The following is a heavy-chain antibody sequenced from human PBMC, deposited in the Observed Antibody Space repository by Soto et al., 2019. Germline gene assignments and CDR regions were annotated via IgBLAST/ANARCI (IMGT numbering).Heavy chain of an antibody. CDR2: IYWDDDK. CDR3: AHRAQGYYFDY. J-gene: IGHJ4*02. Sequence: QITLKESGPTLVKPTQTLTLTCTFSGFSLSTSGVGVGWIRQPPGKALEWLALIYWDDDKRYSPSLKSRRTLTKDTSKNQVVLTMTNMDPVDTATYFCAHRAQGYYFDYWGQGTLVTVSS. V-gene: IGHV2-5*02. CDR1: GFSLSTSGVG.